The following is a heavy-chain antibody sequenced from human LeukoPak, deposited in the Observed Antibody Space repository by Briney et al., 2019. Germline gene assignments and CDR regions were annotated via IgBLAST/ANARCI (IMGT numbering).Heavy chain of an antibody. J-gene: IGHJ4*02. CDR3: GKTQVGNSSGRKPALPNDY. CDR1: GFTFGSHA. D-gene: IGHD6-19*01. V-gene: IGHV3-23*01. CDR2: IFGSGGSP. Sequence: GGSLRLSCEASGFTFGSHAMYWVRQAPGKGLEWVAGIFGSGGSPHYADPVKGRFTISRDNSRNTVYLQINSLRAEDTAVYYSGKTQVGNSSGRKPALPNDYWGQGTLVTVSS.